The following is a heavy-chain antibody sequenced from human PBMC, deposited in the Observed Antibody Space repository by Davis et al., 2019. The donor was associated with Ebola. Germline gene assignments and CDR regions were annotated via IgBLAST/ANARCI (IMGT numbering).Heavy chain of an antibody. Sequence: PSETLSLTCTVSGGSISSGSYYWSWIRQPAGKGLEWIGHIYTSGSTNYNPSLKSRVTISVDTSKNQFSLKLSSVTAADTAVYYCARDHITRYYFDYWGQGTLVTVSS. D-gene: IGHD3-3*01. V-gene: IGHV4-61*09. CDR2: IYTSGST. CDR3: ARDHITRYYFDY. CDR1: GGSISSGSYY. J-gene: IGHJ4*02.